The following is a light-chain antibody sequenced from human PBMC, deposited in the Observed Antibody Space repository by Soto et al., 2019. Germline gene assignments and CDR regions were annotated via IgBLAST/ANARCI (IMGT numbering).Light chain of an antibody. Sequence: DIQMTQSPSSLSASVGDRVTIACRASQSISTYLNWYQQTPGKAPKLLIYATSNLQSGVPSRFSGSGSGREFTLTISSLQPEDFATYYCLQTYQSPPTFGQGTKVDIK. CDR1: QSISTY. CDR3: LQTYQSPPT. CDR2: ATS. V-gene: IGKV1-39*01. J-gene: IGKJ2*01.